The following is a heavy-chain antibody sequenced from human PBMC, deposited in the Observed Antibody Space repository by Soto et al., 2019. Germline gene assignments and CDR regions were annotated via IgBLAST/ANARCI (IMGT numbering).Heavy chain of an antibody. D-gene: IGHD6-13*01. CDR3: ARDDRGRIAAAGPFWFDP. V-gene: IGHV3-33*01. J-gene: IGHJ5*01. CDR1: GFTFSRYG. Sequence: GGSLRLSCARSGFTFSRYGMHLVRQAPGKGPERGAVRGYDGSNKYYADSVKGRFTSSRDNSKNTLYLQMNSLRAEDKAVYYCARDDRGRIAAAGPFWFDPWGQGTLVTVSS. CDR2: RGYDGSNK.